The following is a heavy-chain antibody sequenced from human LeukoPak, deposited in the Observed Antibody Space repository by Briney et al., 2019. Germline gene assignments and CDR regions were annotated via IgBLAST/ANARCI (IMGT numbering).Heavy chain of an antibody. J-gene: IGHJ4*02. CDR2: INHSGST. Sequence: PSETLSLTCAIYGGSFSGYYWSWIRQPPGKGLEWIGEINHSGSTNYNPSLKSRVTISVDTSKNQFSLKLSSVTAADTAVYYCQLVVVVPAAIKEADYWGQGTLVTVSS. V-gene: IGHV4-34*01. D-gene: IGHD2-2*02. CDR3: QLVVVVPAAIKEADY. CDR1: GGSFSGYY.